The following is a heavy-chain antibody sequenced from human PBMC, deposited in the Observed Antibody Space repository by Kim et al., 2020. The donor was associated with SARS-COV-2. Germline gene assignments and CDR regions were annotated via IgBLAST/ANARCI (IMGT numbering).Heavy chain of an antibody. V-gene: IGHV4-31*03. Sequence: SETLSLTCTVSGGSISSGGYYWSWIRQHPGKGLEWIGYIYYSGSTYYNPSLKSRVTISVDTSKNQFSLKLSSVTAADTAVYYCARAGTYYYDSSGYPFDYWGQGTLVTVSS. CDR2: IYYSGST. CDR3: ARAGTYYYDSSGYPFDY. D-gene: IGHD3-22*01. J-gene: IGHJ4*02. CDR1: GGSISSGGYY.